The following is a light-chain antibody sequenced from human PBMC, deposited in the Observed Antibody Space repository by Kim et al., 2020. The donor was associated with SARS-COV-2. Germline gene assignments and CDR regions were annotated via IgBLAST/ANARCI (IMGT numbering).Light chain of an antibody. Sequence: KTVTISCTGSSGNIASTYVQWYQQRPGSAPTTVIYEDNERPSGVPERFSGSIDSSSNAASLTISGLKTEDEADYYCQSYDDNNRWVFGGGTQLTVL. V-gene: IGLV6-57*02. CDR3: QSYDDNNRWV. CDR2: EDN. J-gene: IGLJ3*02. CDR1: SGNIASTY.